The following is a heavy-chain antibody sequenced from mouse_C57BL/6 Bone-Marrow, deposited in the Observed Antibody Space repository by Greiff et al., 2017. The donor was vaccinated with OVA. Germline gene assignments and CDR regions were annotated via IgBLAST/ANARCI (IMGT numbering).Heavy chain of an antibody. D-gene: IGHD2-2*01. J-gene: IGHJ2*01. CDR2: IYPSDSET. CDR1: GYTFTSYW. Sequence: QVHVKQPGAELVRPGSSVKLSCKASGYTFTSYWMDWVKQRPGQGLEWIGNIYPSDSETHYNQKFKDKATLTVDKSSSTAYMQLSSLTSEDSAVYYCARWGLRRDFDYCGQGTTLTVSS. V-gene: IGHV1-61*01. CDR3: ARWGLRRDFDY.